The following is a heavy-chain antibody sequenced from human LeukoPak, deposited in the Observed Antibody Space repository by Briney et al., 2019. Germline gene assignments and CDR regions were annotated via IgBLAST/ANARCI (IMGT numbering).Heavy chain of an antibody. J-gene: IGHJ6*03. CDR3: ARGSRYSSSPNYYMDV. V-gene: IGHV3-48*03. CDR2: ISNSGSTI. CDR1: GFTFSSYE. D-gene: IGHD6-6*01. Sequence: GGSLRLSCAASGFTFSSYEMNWVRQAPGKGLEWVSYISNSGSTIYYADSVKGRFTISRDNAKNSLYLQMNSLRAEDTAVYYCARGSRYSSSPNYYMDVWGKGTTVTVSS.